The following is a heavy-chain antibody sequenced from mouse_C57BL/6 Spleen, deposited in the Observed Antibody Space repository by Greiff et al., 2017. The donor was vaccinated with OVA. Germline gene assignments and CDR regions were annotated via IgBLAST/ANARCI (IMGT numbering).Heavy chain of an antibody. CDR2: ISYDGSN. CDR1: GYSITSGYY. D-gene: IGHD2-1*01. CDR3: AREGGDYGNSWFAY. J-gene: IGHJ3*01. V-gene: IGHV3-6*01. Sequence: VQLKESGPGLVKPSQSLSLTCSVTGYSITSGYYWNWIRQFPGNKLEWMGYISYDGSNNYNPSLKNRISITRDTSKNQFFLKLNSVTTEDTATYYCAREGGDYGNSWFAYWGQGTLVTVSA.